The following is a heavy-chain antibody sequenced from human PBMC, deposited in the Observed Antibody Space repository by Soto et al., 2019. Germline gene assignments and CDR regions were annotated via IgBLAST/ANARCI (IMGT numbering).Heavy chain of an antibody. Sequence: GGSLRLSCAASGFTFSSYSMNWVRQAPGKGLEWVSYISSSSSTIYYADSVKGRFTISRDNAKNSLYLQMNSLRGEDTAVYYCAREEYYYDSSGYYGGDYWGQGTLVTVSS. CDR1: GFTFSSYS. CDR2: ISSSSSTI. D-gene: IGHD3-22*01. CDR3: AREEYYYDSSGYYGGDY. J-gene: IGHJ4*02. V-gene: IGHV3-48*01.